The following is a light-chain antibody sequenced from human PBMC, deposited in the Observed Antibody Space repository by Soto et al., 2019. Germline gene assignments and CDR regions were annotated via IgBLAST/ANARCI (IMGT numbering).Light chain of an antibody. Sequence: DIQMTQSPSTLSASVGDRVTITCRASQSISIWLAWYQQKPGKAPNLLIYKASSLEGGVPSRFSGSGSGTAFTLTINSLQPDDFATYYCQQYNSNPWTFGQGTKVEIK. CDR2: KAS. J-gene: IGKJ1*01. CDR3: QQYNSNPWT. V-gene: IGKV1-5*03. CDR1: QSISIW.